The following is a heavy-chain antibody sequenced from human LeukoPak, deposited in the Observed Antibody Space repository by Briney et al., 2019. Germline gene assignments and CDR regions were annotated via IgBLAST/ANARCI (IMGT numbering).Heavy chain of an antibody. V-gene: IGHV4-39*07. D-gene: IGHD3-9*01. J-gene: IGHJ4*02. CDR1: GVSISSSNSY. CDR2: IYYTGNT. Sequence: PSETLSLTCTVSGVSISSSNSYWGWIRQPPGKGLEWIGSIYYTGNTYYNASLKSRVTMSVDTSKNQFSLKLSSVTAADTAVYYCARTYYDILTGEGFDYWGQGTLVTVSS. CDR3: ARTYYDILTGEGFDY.